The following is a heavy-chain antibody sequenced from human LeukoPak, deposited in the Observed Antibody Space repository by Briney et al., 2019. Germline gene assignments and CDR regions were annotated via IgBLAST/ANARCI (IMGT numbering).Heavy chain of an antibody. V-gene: IGHV3-23*01. D-gene: IGHD3-22*01. Sequence: GGSLRLSCAVSGITLSNYGMSWVRQAPGKGLEWVAGISGGGGGTSYADSVKGRFIISRDNPKNTLYLKMNSLRAEDTAVYFCAKRGVVIRVILVGFHKEAYYFDSWGQGALVTVSS. CDR1: GITLSNYG. J-gene: IGHJ4*02. CDR2: ISGGGGGT. CDR3: AKRGVVIRVILVGFHKEAYYFDS.